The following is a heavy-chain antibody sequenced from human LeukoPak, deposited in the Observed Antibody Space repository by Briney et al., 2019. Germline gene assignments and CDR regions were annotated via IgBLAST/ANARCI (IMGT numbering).Heavy chain of an antibody. V-gene: IGHV1-18*01. D-gene: IGHD3-3*01. CDR1: GYTFTSYG. J-gene: IGHJ3*02. CDR2: ISAYNGNT. Sequence: GASVKVSCKASGYTFTSYGISWVRQAPGQGLEWMGWISAYNGNTNYAQKLQGRVTMTTDTSTSTAYMELGSLRSDDTAVYYCAREPYYDFWSGYLRGRDDAFDIWGQGTMVTVSS. CDR3: AREPYYDFWSGYLRGRDDAFDI.